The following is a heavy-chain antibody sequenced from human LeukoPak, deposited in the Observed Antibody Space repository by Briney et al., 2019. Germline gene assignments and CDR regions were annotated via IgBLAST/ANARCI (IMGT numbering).Heavy chain of an antibody. CDR2: IYTSGST. V-gene: IGHV4-61*02. Sequence: SETLSLXCTVSGGSISSGSYYWSWSRQPAGKGPEWIGRIYTSGSTNYNPSLKSRVTISVDTSKNQFSLKLSSVTAADTAVYYCARAIRSYYMDVWGKGTTVTVSS. J-gene: IGHJ6*03. CDR1: GGSISSGSYY. D-gene: IGHD3-3*02. CDR3: ARAIRSYYMDV.